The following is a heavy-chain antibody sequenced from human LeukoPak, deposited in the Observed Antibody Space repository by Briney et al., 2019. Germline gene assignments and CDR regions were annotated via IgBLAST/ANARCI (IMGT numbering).Heavy chain of an antibody. Sequence: GGSLRLSCADSGFTFSSYSMSWVRQPPGKGLQWVSPITSSGNNTFYADSKTGRPTTYRNTSTHTLDKQINRLTGEDTGVYYRAQVKTAAWGAVGIWGEGTVVTVSA. V-gene: IGHV3-23*01. CDR1: GFTFSSYS. D-gene: IGHD6-13*01. CDR3: AQVKTAAWGAVGI. J-gene: IGHJ3*02. CDR2: ITSSGNNT.